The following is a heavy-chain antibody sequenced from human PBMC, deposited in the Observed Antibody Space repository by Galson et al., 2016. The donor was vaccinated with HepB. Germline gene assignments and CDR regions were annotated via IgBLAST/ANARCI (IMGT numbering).Heavy chain of an antibody. CDR1: GYTLKHLS. Sequence: SVKVSCKVSGYTLKHLSMHWVRQAPGKGLEWMGGFDPEDAETIYAQKFQGRVTMTADTSSDTAYMELSSLTSEDTALYFCATDLVPGYYESGNYFPATVYWGQGTLVTVSS. D-gene: IGHD3-10*01. V-gene: IGHV1-24*01. J-gene: IGHJ4*02. CDR2: FDPEDAET. CDR3: ATDLVPGYYESGNYFPATVY.